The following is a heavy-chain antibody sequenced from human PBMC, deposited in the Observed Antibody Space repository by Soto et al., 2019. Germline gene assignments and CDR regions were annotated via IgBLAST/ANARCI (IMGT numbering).Heavy chain of an antibody. V-gene: IGHV1-18*01. CDR2: ISAYNGNT. CDR3: ARDFVPNNYYYYRDF. CDR1: GYTFTSYG. D-gene: IGHD3-3*01. Sequence: ASVKVSCKASGYTFTSYGISWVRQAPGQGLEWMGWISAYNGNTNYAQKLQGRVTMTTDTSTSTAYMELRSLRSDDTAVYYCARDFVPNNYYYYRDFGAKGPTSTVS. J-gene: IGHJ6*03.